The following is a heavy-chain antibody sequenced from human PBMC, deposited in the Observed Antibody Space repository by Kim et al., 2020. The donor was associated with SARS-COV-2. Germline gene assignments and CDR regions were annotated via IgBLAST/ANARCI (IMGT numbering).Heavy chain of an antibody. CDR3: ARSNYDILTGYYPLGRLCY. J-gene: IGHJ4*02. CDR1: GYTFTSYY. D-gene: IGHD3-9*01. CDR2: INPSGGST. V-gene: IGHV1-46*01. Sequence: ASVKVSCKASGYTFTSYYMHWVRQAPGQGLEWMGIINPSGGSTSYAQKFQGRVTMTRDTSTSTVYMELSSLRSEDTAVYYCARSNYDILTGYYPLGRLCYWGQGTLVTVSS.